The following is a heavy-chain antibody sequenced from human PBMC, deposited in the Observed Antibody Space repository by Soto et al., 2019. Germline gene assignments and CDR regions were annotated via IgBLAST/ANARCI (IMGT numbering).Heavy chain of an antibody. D-gene: IGHD5-18*01. Sequence: GGSLRLSCAASGFTFSSYAMSWVRQAPGKGLEWVSAISGSGGSTCYADSVKGRFTISRDNSKNTLYLQMNSLRAEDTAVYYCAKDIWAPGYSYGKASIDYWGQGTLVTVSS. CDR3: AKDIWAPGYSYGKASIDY. V-gene: IGHV3-23*01. CDR2: ISGSGGST. CDR1: GFTFSSYA. J-gene: IGHJ4*02.